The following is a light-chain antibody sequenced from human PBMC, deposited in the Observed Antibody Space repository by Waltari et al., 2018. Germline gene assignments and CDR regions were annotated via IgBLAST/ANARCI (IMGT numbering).Light chain of an antibody. J-gene: IGLJ3*02. CDR3: ATWDANLNAL. CDR2: DNN. CDR1: SSTVGSTT. Sequence: QSELTQPPSASGTPGQTVTISCSASSSTVGSTTVNWYQQLPGTAPKLLIYDNNQRPSGVPDRFSGSKSGTSASLAISGLQSEDEAAYYCATWDANLNALFGGGTKLTVL. V-gene: IGLV1-44*01.